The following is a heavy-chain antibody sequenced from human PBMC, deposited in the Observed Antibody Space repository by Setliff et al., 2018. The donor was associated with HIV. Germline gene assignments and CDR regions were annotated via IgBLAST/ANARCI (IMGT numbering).Heavy chain of an antibody. CDR3: ARDGWELDRGRADYFDY. CDR1: GYTFTNSD. Sequence: ASVKVSCKTSGYTFTNSDIDWVRQAPGQGLEWVGWMNAGNGDTEYSQKFQGRVTIDRDTSATTDYMELRSLRSEDTAVYYCARDGWELDRGRADYFDYWGQGALVTVSS. J-gene: IGHJ4*02. D-gene: IGHD3-10*01. V-gene: IGHV1-3*01. CDR2: MNAGNGDT.